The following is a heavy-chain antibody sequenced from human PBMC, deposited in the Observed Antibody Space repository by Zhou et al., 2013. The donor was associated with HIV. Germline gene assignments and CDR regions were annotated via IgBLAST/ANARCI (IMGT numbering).Heavy chain of an antibody. V-gene: IGHV1-8*01. CDR1: GYTFTSYD. Sequence: QVQLVQSGAEVKKPGASVKVSCKASGYTFTSYDINWVRQATGQGLEWMGWMNPNSGNTGYAQKFQGRVTMTRNTSISIAYMELSSLRSEDTAVYYCARAARGMLGSSGWYVREGDYYYGMDVWGQGTTVTVSS. CDR2: MNPNSGNT. D-gene: IGHD6-19*01. J-gene: IGHJ6*02. CDR3: ARAARGMLGSSGWYVREGDYYYGMDV.